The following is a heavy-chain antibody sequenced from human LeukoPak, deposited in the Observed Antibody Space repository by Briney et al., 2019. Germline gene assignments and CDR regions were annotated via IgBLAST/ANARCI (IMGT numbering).Heavy chain of an antibody. CDR2: ISSSSSTI. V-gene: IGHV3-48*01. Sequence: GGSLRLSCAASGFTFSSYSMNWARQAPGKGLEWVSYISSSSSTIYYADSVKGRFTISRDNAKNSLYLQMNSLRAEDTAVYYCARLSYYDFWSGSFDYWGQGTLVTVSS. J-gene: IGHJ4*02. D-gene: IGHD3-3*01. CDR3: ARLSYYDFWSGSFDY. CDR1: GFTFSSYS.